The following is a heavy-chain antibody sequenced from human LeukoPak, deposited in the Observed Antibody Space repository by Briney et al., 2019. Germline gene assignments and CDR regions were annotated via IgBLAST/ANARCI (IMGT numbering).Heavy chain of an antibody. J-gene: IGHJ4*02. CDR3: ARRVLDYFEH. V-gene: IGHV5-51*01. CDR2: IYPGGSDT. CDR1: GYSFTSYW. D-gene: IGHD4/OR15-4a*01. Sequence: GESLKISCKGSGYSFTSYWIGWVRQMPGKGLEWMGIIYPGGSDTRYSPSFQGQVTISVDKSISTAYVQWSSLQASDTAMYYCARRVLDYFEHWGQGTLVTVSS.